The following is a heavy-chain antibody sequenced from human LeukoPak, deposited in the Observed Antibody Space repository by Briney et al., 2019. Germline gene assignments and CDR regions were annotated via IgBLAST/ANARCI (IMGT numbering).Heavy chain of an antibody. CDR1: GGSISSYY. D-gene: IGHD6-13*01. CDR3: AREVAAAGLFDP. CDR2: IYYSGST. V-gene: IGHV4-59*01. Sequence: ETLSLTCTVSGGSISSYYWSWIRQPPGKGLEWIGYIYYSGSTNYNPSLKSRVTISVDTSKKQFSLKLSSVTAADTAVYYCAREVAAAGLFDPWGNGTMVTVSS. J-gene: IGHJ5*02.